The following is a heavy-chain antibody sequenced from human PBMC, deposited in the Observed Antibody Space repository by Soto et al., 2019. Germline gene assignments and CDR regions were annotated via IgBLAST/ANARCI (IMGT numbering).Heavy chain of an antibody. CDR3: ARGGRDYGDYVGGPFWDY. J-gene: IGHJ4*02. CDR1: GGSISSGGYY. V-gene: IGHV4-31*03. D-gene: IGHD4-17*01. Sequence: QVQLQESGPGLVKPSQTLSLTCTVSGGSISSGGYYWSWIRQHPGKGLEWIGYIYYSGSTYYNPSLRSRVTLAVDPSTNQFSLKLSSVTAADTAVYYCARGGRDYGDYVGGPFWDYWGQGTLVTVSS. CDR2: IYYSGST.